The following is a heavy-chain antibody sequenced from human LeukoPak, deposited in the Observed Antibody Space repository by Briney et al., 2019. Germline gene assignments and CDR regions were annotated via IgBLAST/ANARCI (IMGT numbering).Heavy chain of an antibody. CDR2: IYYSGST. D-gene: IGHD2-2*01. J-gene: IGHJ4*02. CDR1: GGSISSYY. V-gene: IGHV4-59*01. Sequence: PSETLSLTCTVSGGSISSYYWSWIRQPPGKGLEWIGYIYYSGSTNYNPSLKSRVTISVDTSKNQFSLKLSSVTAADTAVYYCARADQLEFDYWGQGTLVTVSS. CDR3: ARADQLEFDY.